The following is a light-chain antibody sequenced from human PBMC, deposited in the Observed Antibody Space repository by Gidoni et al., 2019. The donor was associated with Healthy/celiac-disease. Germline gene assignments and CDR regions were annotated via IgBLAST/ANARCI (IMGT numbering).Light chain of an antibody. Sequence: DIQMTQSPSSLSAYVGDRVTITCQASQDISNYLNWYQQKPGKAPKLLIYDASNLETGVPSRFSGSGSGTDFTFTISSLQPEDIATYYCQQYDNLPTFXGXTKVEIK. J-gene: IGKJ4*01. CDR2: DAS. CDR3: QQYDNLPT. CDR1: QDISNY. V-gene: IGKV1-33*01.